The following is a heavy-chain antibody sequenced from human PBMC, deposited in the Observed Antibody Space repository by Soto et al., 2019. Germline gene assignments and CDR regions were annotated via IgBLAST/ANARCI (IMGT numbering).Heavy chain of an antibody. D-gene: IGHD6-13*01. Sequence: ASVKVSCKASGYTFTSYGISWVRQAPGQGLEWMGWISAYNGNTNYAQKLQGRVTMTTDTSTSAAYMELRNLRSDDTAVYYCAREAAVMAAAGPDYWGQGTLVTVS. J-gene: IGHJ4*02. V-gene: IGHV1-18*01. CDR2: ISAYNGNT. CDR1: GYTFTSYG. CDR3: AREAAVMAAAGPDY.